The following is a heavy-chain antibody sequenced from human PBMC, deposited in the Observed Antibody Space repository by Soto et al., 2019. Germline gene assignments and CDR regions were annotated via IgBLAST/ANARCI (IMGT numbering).Heavy chain of an antibody. Sequence: PSETLSLTCTVSGGSISSGGYYWSWIRQHPGKGLEWIGYIYYSGSTYYNPSLKSRVTISVDTSKNQFPLKLSSVTAADTAVYYCARDWPYCSGGSCYGGYYYYGMDVWGQGTTLTVSS. D-gene: IGHD2-15*01. V-gene: IGHV4-31*03. J-gene: IGHJ6*02. CDR1: GGSISSGGYY. CDR2: IYYSGST. CDR3: ARDWPYCSGGSCYGGYYYYGMDV.